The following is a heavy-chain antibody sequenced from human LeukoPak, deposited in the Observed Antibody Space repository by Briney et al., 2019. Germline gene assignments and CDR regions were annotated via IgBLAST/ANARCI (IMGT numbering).Heavy chain of an antibody. J-gene: IGHJ4*02. CDR1: GYSFTTYW. CDR2: IDPSDSYT. D-gene: IGHD3-10*01. V-gene: IGHV5-10-1*01. CDR3: ARHYGSLFDY. Sequence: PGESLKISCKGSGYSFTTYWISWVRQMPGKGLEWTGRIDPSDSYTNYSPSFQGHVTISADKSISTAYLQWSSLKASDSAMYYCARHYGSLFDYWGQGTLVTVSS.